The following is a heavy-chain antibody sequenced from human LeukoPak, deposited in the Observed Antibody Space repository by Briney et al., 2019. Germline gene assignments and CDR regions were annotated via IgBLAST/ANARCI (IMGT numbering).Heavy chain of an antibody. CDR1: GGSFSNNG. CDR2: VIPLFGAV. J-gene: IGHJ4*02. V-gene: IGHV1-69*05. Sequence: SVKVSCKASGGSFSNNGISWVRQAPGQGLEWMGGVIPLFGAVNYAQKFQGRVTITTDETTSTAYMELSSLRSEDTAVYYCARDRGHEIDYWGQGTLVTVSS. CDR3: ARDRGHEIDY.